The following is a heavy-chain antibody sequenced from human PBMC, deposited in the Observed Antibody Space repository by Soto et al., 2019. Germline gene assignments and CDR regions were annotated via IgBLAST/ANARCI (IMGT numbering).Heavy chain of an antibody. V-gene: IGHV3-21*01. J-gene: IGHJ4*02. CDR2: ISSSSSYI. CDR3: ARGKGQLGKVDY. Sequence: EVQLVESGGGLVKPGGSLRLSCAASGFTFSSYSMNWVRQAPGKGLEWVSSISSSSSYIYYADSVKGRFTTSRDNAKNSLYLQMNSLRAEDTAVYYCARGKGQLGKVDYWGQGTLVTVSS. CDR1: GFTFSSYS. D-gene: IGHD6-6*01.